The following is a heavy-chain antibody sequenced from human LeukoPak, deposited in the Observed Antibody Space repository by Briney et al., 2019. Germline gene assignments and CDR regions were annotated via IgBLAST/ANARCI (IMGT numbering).Heavy chain of an antibody. J-gene: IGHJ1*01. V-gene: IGHV3-7*01. CDR3: AKGPKTADPLEEYFQH. CDR2: IKQDGSEK. CDR1: GFTFSSYW. D-gene: IGHD1-1*01. Sequence: GGSLRLSCAASGFTFSSYWMSWVRQAPGKGLEWVANIKQDGSEKYYVDSVKGRFTISRDNAKNSLYLQMNSLRAEDTAVYYCAKGPKTADPLEEYFQHWGQGTLVTVSS.